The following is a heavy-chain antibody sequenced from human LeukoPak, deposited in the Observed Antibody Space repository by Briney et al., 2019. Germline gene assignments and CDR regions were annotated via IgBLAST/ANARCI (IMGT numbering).Heavy chain of an antibody. J-gene: IGHJ4*02. V-gene: IGHV3-9*01. Sequence: PGGSLRLSCAASGFTFSSYAMSWVRQAPGKGLEWVSGISWNSANINYADFVKGRFTISRDNAKNSLYLQMSSLRVEDTAFYFCAKDMGGHGGSPDDYWGQGTLVTVSS. CDR3: AKDMGGHGGSPDDY. D-gene: IGHD2-15*01. CDR2: ISWNSANI. CDR1: GFTFSSYA.